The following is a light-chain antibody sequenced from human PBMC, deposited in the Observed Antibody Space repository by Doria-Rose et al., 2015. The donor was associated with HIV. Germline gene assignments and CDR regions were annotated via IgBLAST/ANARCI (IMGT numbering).Light chain of an antibody. CDR2: DGS. J-gene: IGKJ1*01. Sequence: EIVLTQSPGTLSLSPGERATLSCRASQSFSSTYLAWYQQKPGQAPSHLIYDGSTSATGTPDRFSASGSGTDFTLTSNRLDREDFALYCCHQYGTSWTFGQGTKVEI. CDR3: HQYGTSWT. CDR1: QSFSSTY. V-gene: IGKV3-20*01.